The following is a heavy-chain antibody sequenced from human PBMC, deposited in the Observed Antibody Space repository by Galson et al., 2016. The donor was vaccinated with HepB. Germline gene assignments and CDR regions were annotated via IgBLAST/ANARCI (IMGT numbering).Heavy chain of an antibody. Sequence: SVKVSCKASGYTFTTYGITWVRQAPGQWLEWVGWISTYNGDTNHAQKLQGRVTLTTDRSTNTAYMEVRSLESDDTAVYYCARDRDRSLDYWGQGTLVTVSS. CDR1: GYTFTTYG. V-gene: IGHV1-18*04. CDR3: ARDRDRSLDY. CDR2: ISTYNGDT. J-gene: IGHJ4*02. D-gene: IGHD5-24*01.